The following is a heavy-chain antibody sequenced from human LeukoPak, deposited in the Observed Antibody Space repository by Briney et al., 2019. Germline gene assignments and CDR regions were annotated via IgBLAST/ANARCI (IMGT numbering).Heavy chain of an antibody. CDR2: ISGSGGST. D-gene: IGHD3-10*01. CDR1: GFTFSSYS. V-gene: IGHV3-23*01. Sequence: PGGSLRLSCAASGFTFSSYSMNWVRQAPGKGLEWVSAISGSGGSTYYADSVKGRFTISRDNSKNTLYLQMNSLRAEDTAVYYCAKPAMVRGVNWFDPWGQGTLVTVSS. J-gene: IGHJ5*02. CDR3: AKPAMVRGVNWFDP.